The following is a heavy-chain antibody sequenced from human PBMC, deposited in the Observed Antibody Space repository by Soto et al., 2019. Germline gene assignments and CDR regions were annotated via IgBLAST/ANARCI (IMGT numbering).Heavy chain of an antibody. Sequence: QVHLVESGGGVVQPGRSLRLSCAASGFTVNNFGMHWVRQAPGKGPEWVAMISHDGTAKYYADSVKGRFTISRDNSKNTLYLQMNNLRTEDTAVYYCAKVVFSRGWYNSFDPWVQGNRVTVSS. D-gene: IGHD6-19*01. V-gene: IGHV3-30*18. J-gene: IGHJ5*02. CDR3: AKVVFSRGWYNSFDP. CDR2: ISHDGTAK. CDR1: GFTVNNFG.